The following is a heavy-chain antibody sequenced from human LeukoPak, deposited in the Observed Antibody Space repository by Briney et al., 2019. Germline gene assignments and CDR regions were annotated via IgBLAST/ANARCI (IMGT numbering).Heavy chain of an antibody. D-gene: IGHD3-10*01. Sequence: GASVKVSCKASGYTFTSYDINWVRQATGQGLEWMGWMNPNSGNTGYAQKFQGRVTMTRNTSISTAYMELSSLRSEDTAVYYCARGGELWFGESRNWFDPWGQGTLVTVSS. CDR3: ARGGELWFGESRNWFDP. J-gene: IGHJ5*02. CDR2: MNPNSGNT. V-gene: IGHV1-8*01. CDR1: GYTFTSYD.